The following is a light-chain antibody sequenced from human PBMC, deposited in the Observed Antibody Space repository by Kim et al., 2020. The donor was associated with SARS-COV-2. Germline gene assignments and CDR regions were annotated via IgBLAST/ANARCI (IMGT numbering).Light chain of an antibody. CDR3: QQYYSTPLT. J-gene: IGKJ1*01. Sequence: ATINCKSSQSVLYSSNNKNYLAWYQQKPGQPPKLLIYWASTRESGVPDRFSGSGSGTDFTLTISSLQAEDVAVYYCQQYYSTPLTFGQWTKVDIK. CDR2: WAS. CDR1: QSVLYSSNNKNY. V-gene: IGKV4-1*01.